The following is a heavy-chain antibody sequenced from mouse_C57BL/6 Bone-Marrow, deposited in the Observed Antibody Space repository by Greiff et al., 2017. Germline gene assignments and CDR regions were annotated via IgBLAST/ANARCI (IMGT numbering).Heavy chain of an antibody. J-gene: IGHJ3*01. V-gene: IGHV1-55*01. Sequence: QVQLQQPGAELVKPGASVKMSCKASGYTFTSYWITWVKQRPGQGLEWIGDIYPGSGSTNYNEKFKSKATLTVDTSSSTAYMQLSSLTSEDSAVYYGARDIYYGDDDWFAYWGQGTLVTVSA. CDR2: IYPGSGST. CDR1: GYTFTSYW. D-gene: IGHD2-2*01. CDR3: ARDIYYGDDDWFAY.